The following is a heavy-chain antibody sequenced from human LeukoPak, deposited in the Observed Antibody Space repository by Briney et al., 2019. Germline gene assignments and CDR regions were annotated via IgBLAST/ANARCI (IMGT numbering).Heavy chain of an antibody. J-gene: IGHJ4*02. V-gene: IGHV1-18*01. Sequence: GASVKVSCKTSGYTFTNHGFSWVRQAPGRGLEWMGWISGGYINDTNYAQKVQDRVTITTDASTRTTYMELRNLRSDDTAVYYCARWLSHKGDYWGQGTLVTVSS. D-gene: IGHD5-12*01. CDR1: GYTFTNHG. CDR3: ARWLSHKGDY. CDR2: ISGGYINDT.